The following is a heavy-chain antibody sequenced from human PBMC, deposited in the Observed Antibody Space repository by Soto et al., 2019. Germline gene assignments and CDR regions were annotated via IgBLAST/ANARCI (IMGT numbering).Heavy chain of an antibody. D-gene: IGHD6-13*01. CDR1: GYTFTSYG. Sequence: QVQLVQSGAEVKKPGASVKVSCKASGYTFTSYGISWVRQAPGQGLEWMGWISAYNGNTNYAQKLQGRGTMTTDTXXXXXXXXXXXXXXXXXXXXXXXRETSIAAADYWGQGTLVTVSS. V-gene: IGHV1-18*01. CDR3: XRETSIAAADY. CDR2: ISAYNGNT. J-gene: IGHJ4*02.